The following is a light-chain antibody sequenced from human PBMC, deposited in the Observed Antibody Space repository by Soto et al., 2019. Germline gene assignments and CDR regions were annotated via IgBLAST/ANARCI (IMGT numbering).Light chain of an antibody. V-gene: IGKV1-39*01. CDR1: QPINDY. Sequence: DIHMTQSPSSLSASVGDRVAITCRASQPINDYLNWYRQAPGKAPTLLIYSASSLRSGVPSRFSGRGYGTNFTLIISSLQPEDFATYYCQQYYSYPRTFGQGTKVDIK. J-gene: IGKJ1*01. CDR2: SAS. CDR3: QQYYSYPRT.